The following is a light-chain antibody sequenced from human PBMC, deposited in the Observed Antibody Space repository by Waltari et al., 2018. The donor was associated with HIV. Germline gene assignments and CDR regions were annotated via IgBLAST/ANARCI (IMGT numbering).Light chain of an antibody. CDR3: QVWDSSSAHVV. V-gene: IGLV3-21*02. Sequence: SSVLTQPPSVSVAPGHTARITCGGNNIGTKSVHWYQQQPVQAPVLVVYEDSDRPSGIPERFSGSNSGNTATLTINRVEAGDEADYYCQVWDSSSAHVVFGGGTKLTVL. CDR2: EDS. J-gene: IGLJ2*01. CDR1: NIGTKS.